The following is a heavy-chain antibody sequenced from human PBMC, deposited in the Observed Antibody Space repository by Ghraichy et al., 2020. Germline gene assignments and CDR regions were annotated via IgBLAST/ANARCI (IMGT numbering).Heavy chain of an antibody. J-gene: IGHJ6*02. D-gene: IGHD3-9*01. CDR3: AREEADFDVGGGMDV. Sequence: LSLTCAASGFTFSSYAMHWVRQAPGKGLEWVAVISYDGSNKYYADSVKGRFTISRDNSKNTLYLQMNSLRAEDTAVYYCAREEADFDVGGGMDVWGQGTTVTVSS. CDR2: ISYDGSNK. CDR1: GFTFSSYA. V-gene: IGHV3-30-3*01.